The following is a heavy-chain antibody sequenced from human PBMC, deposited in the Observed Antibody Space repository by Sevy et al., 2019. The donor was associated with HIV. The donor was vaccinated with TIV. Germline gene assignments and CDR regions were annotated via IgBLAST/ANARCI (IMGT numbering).Heavy chain of an antibody. D-gene: IGHD6-13*01. CDR3: ARHGTRSRCTHAFDI. Sequence: SETLSLTCAVYGGSFSGYYWSWIRQPPGKGLEWIGEINHSGSTNYNPSLKSRVTISVDTSKNQFSLKLSSVTAADTAVYYCARHGTRSRCTHAFDIWGQGTMVTVSS. CDR2: INHSGST. V-gene: IGHV4-34*01. CDR1: GGSFSGYY. J-gene: IGHJ3*02.